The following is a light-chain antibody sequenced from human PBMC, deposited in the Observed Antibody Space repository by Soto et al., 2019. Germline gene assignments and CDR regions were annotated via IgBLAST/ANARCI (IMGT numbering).Light chain of an antibody. J-gene: IGKJ4*01. Sequence: DILLTQSPSFLSASVGDRVTITCRASQGISNYLAWYQQKPGKAPELLVYSASTLQSGVPSRFSGGGSETEFSLTIGTLQPEDFATYYCLQLNRYPLTFGGGTKVDLK. CDR3: LQLNRYPLT. CDR2: SAS. CDR1: QGISNY. V-gene: IGKV1-9*01.